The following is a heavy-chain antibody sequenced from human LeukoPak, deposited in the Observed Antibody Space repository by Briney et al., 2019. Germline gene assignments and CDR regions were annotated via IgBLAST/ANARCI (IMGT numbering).Heavy chain of an antibody. Sequence: ASVKVSCKVSGYTLTELSMHWVRQAPGKGLEWMGGFDPEDGETIYAQKFQGRVTMTEDTSTDTAYMELSSLRSEDTAVYYCATVGNTSRDFDYWGQGTLVTVSS. CDR1: GYTLTELS. J-gene: IGHJ4*02. CDR2: FDPEDGET. D-gene: IGHD2-2*01. V-gene: IGHV1-24*01. CDR3: ATVGNTSRDFDY.